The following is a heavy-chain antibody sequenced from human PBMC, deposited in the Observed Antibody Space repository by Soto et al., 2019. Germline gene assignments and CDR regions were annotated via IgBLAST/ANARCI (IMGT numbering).Heavy chain of an antibody. CDR3: ARGVAGSGFDL. J-gene: IGHJ4*02. D-gene: IGHD6-19*01. CDR1: GGSVSSNTAA. CDR2: TYYRSNWRH. Sequence: SFLGSISGGSVSSNTAAWNWIRSSPSRGLEWLGRTYYRSNWRHDYAVSVKSRITVNPDTSKNHFSLQLNSVTPDDTAVYYCARGVAGSGFDLWGQGTLVTVSS. V-gene: IGHV6-1*01.